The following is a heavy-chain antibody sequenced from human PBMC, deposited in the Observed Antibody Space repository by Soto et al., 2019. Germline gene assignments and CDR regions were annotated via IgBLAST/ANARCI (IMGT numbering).Heavy chain of an antibody. CDR3: TTAGFTSGRSEH. V-gene: IGHV3-15*07. J-gene: IGHJ4*01. CDR2: LKTKTDGGTT. CDR1: GFTFNNAW. Sequence: EVQLVESGGGLVKPGGSLRLSCAASGFTFNNAWMNWVRQAPGKRLEWVGLLKTKTDGGTTDYAAPVKGRFTISRDDSKDTLYLQMNSLEIEDTAVYYCTTAGFTSGRSEHWGQGTLVTVSS. D-gene: IGHD2-8*01.